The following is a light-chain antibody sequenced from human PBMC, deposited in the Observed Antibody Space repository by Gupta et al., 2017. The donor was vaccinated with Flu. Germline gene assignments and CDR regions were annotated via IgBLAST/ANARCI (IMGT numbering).Light chain of an antibody. CDR2: DIS. CDR3: QQRSNWLTT. V-gene: IGKV3-11*01. Sequence: EIVLTQSPATLSLSPGERATLSCRASQSVRDYFAWYQQKPGQAPRLLIYDISKRATGIPARCSGSGSGTDFTLTISSLESEDFAVYYCQQRSNWLTTFGQGTQLEIK. CDR1: QSVRDY. J-gene: IGKJ5*01.